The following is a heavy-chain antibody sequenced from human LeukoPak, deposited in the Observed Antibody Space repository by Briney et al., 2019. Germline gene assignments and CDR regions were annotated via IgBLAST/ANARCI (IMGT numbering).Heavy chain of an antibody. V-gene: IGHV3-21*01. CDR3: ARDPQYCSGGSCYSFDY. CDR2: IISSSSYI. Sequence: GGSLRLSCAASGFTFSDYWMHWVRQAPGKGLEWVSSIISSSSYIYYADSVKGRFTISRDNAKNSLYLQMNSLRAEDTAVYYCARDPQYCSGGSCYSFDYWGQGTLVTVSS. J-gene: IGHJ4*02. D-gene: IGHD2-15*01. CDR1: GFTFSDYW.